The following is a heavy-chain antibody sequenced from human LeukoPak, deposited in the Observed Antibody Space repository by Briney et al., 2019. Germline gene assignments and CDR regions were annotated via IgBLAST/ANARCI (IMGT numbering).Heavy chain of an antibody. CDR2: IIPIFGTA. V-gene: IGHV1-69*05. CDR3: ARADLSSGWPKYWYFDL. CDR1: GGTFSSYA. J-gene: IGHJ2*01. Sequence: GASVKVSCKASGGTFSSYAISWVRQAPGQGLEWMGGIIPIFGTANYAQKFQGRVTMTRDTSISTAYMELSRLRSDDTAVYYCARADLSSGWPKYWYFDLWGRGTLVTVSS. D-gene: IGHD6-19*01.